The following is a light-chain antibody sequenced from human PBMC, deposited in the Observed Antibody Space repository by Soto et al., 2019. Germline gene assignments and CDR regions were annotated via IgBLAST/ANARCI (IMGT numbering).Light chain of an antibody. CDR1: QSVDSNY. Sequence: EIVLTQSPDTLSLSPGERATLSCRASQSVDSNYLAWYQQKPGQAPRVLIYDASIRATGIPDRFSGSGSGKDFTLTISRLEPEDSAVYYCQQYDSSPLTFGGGTKV. V-gene: IGKV3-20*01. CDR3: QQYDSSPLT. J-gene: IGKJ4*01. CDR2: DAS.